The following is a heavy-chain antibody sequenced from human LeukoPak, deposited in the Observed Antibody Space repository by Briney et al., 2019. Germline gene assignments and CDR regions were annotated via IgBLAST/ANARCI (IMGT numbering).Heavy chain of an antibody. Sequence: PSETLSLTXAVSGYSISSGDYWGWIRPPPGKGLEWIGNIYHSGSTFYNPSLKSRVTISVHTSKNQFSLKLSSVTAADTAVYYCARITGSYYYYYMDVWGKGTTVTVSS. V-gene: IGHV4-38-2*01. CDR2: IYHSGST. CDR1: GYSISSGDY. CDR3: ARITGSYYYYYMDV. J-gene: IGHJ6*03. D-gene: IGHD3-10*01.